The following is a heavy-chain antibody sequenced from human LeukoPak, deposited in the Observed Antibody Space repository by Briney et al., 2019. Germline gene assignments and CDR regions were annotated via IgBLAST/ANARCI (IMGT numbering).Heavy chain of an antibody. D-gene: IGHD3-10*01. CDR2: ISAYNGNT. J-gene: IGHJ6*02. Sequence: ASVRVSSKHSRYTFTIYGTCWVRPTLGQGLERMGWISAYNGNTNYAQKLQGRVTMTTDTSTSTAYMELRSLRSDDTAVYYCARDVPYYYGSGSYFYGMDVWGQGTTVTVSS. CDR1: RYTFTIYG. V-gene: IGHV1-18*01. CDR3: ARDVPYYYGSGSYFYGMDV.